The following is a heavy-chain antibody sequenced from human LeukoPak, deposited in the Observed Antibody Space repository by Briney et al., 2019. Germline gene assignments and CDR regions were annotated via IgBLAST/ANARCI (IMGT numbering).Heavy chain of an antibody. Sequence: SETLSLTCTVSGGSISSGDYYWSWIRQPAGKGLEWIGRIYTSGSTNYNPSLKSRVTISVDTSKNQFSLKLSSVTAADTAVYYCARGYCSGGSCYRPRYDAFDIWGQGTMVTVSS. V-gene: IGHV4-61*02. CDR1: GGSISSGDYY. D-gene: IGHD2-15*01. CDR2: IYTSGST. J-gene: IGHJ3*02. CDR3: ARGYCSGGSCYRPRYDAFDI.